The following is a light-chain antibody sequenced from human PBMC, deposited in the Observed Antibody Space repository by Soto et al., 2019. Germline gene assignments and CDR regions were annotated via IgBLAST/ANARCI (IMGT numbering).Light chain of an antibody. V-gene: IGLV2-14*01. Sequence: QSVLTQPASVSGSPGQSITISCTGTSSDVGGYNYVSWYQQHPDKAPKLMIYEVSNRPSGVSNRFSGSKSGNTASLTISGLQAEDEADYYCSPYTSSGTLVFGGGTKLTVL. CDR2: EVS. J-gene: IGLJ2*01. CDR3: SPYTSSGTLV. CDR1: SSDVGGYNY.